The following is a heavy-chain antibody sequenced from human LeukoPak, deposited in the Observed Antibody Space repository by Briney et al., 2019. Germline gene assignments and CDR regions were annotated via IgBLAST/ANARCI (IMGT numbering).Heavy chain of an antibody. V-gene: IGHV4-34*01. Sequence: SETLSLTCADYGASFSGYYWSWIRQPPGKGLEWIGEINHSGSTNYNPSLKSRVTISVDTSKNQFSLKLSSLTAADTAVYYCARFHMAGTWRGMNYWGQGTLVTVSS. CDR2: INHSGST. CDR1: GASFSGYY. J-gene: IGHJ4*02. CDR3: ARFHMAGTWRGMNY. D-gene: IGHD6-19*01.